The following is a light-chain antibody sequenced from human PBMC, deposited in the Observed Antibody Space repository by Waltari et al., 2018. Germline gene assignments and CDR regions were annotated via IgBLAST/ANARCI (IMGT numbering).Light chain of an antibody. J-gene: IGLJ3*02. Sequence: SSELTQDPAVSVALGQTVRITCQGDSLRSYYAIWYQQKPGQAPVLVIYGKNNRPSGSPDRFSGSSLGNTPSLTITGAPAEDEADNYFSSRDSSGSDLEVVGGGTKLTVL. V-gene: IGLV3-19*01. CDR2: GKN. CDR3: SSRDSSGSDLEV. CDR1: SLRSYY.